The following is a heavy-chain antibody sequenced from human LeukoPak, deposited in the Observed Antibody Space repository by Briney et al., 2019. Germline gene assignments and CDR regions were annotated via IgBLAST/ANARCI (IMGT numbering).Heavy chain of an antibody. CDR1: GGSVTDYS. J-gene: IGHJ5*02. Sequence: SETLSLTCTVSGGSVTDYSWSWIRQPPGKGLEWIGYIYYSGSTYYNPSLKSRVTISVDTSKNQFSLKLSSVTAADTAVYYCARVHRMTTVTSNWFDPWGQGTLVTVSS. V-gene: IGHV4-59*02. CDR3: ARVHRMTTVTSNWFDP. CDR2: IYYSGST. D-gene: IGHD4-11*01.